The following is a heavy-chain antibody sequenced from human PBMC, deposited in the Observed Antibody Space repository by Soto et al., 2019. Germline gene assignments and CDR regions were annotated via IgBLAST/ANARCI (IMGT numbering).Heavy chain of an antibody. D-gene: IGHD2-2*01. J-gene: IGHJ4*02. CDR3: ARTSPDIVVVPAAPDFDY. V-gene: IGHV3-11*01. CDR2: ISSSGSTI. CDR1: GFTFSDYY. Sequence: GGSLRLSCAASGFTFSDYYMSWIRQAPGKGLEWVSYISSSGSTIYYADSVKGRFTISRDNAKNSLYLQMNSLRAEDTAVYYCARTSPDIVVVPAAPDFDYWGQGTLVTVSS.